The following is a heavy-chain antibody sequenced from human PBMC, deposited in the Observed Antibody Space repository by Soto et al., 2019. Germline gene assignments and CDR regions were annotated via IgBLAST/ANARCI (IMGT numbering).Heavy chain of an antibody. CDR3: ARGPSGDKVGS. CDR1: GGSISTVDYW. D-gene: IGHD7-27*01. CDR2: IYDGGRT. V-gene: IGHV4-30-4*01. J-gene: IGHJ4*02. Sequence: QVQLQESGPGLVKPSQTLSLTCTVSGGSISTVDYWWSWIRQSPDMGREWIGHIYDGGRTYNNPSLESRVTMPVDTSEIQLSLTLSSVSAADTAVYYCARGPSGDKVGSWGQGTLVTVSS.